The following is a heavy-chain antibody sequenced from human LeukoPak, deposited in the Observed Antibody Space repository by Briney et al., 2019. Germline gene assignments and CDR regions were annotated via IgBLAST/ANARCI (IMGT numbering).Heavy chain of an antibody. V-gene: IGHV1-8*01. D-gene: IGHD6-6*01. Sequence: ASVKVSCKASGYTFTSYDINWVRQATGQGPEWMGWMNPNSGNTGYAQKFQGRVTMTRNTSISTAYMELSSLRSEDTAVYYCARVGQLRYYYYGMDVRGQGTTVTVSS. CDR3: ARVGQLRYYYYGMDV. J-gene: IGHJ6*02. CDR2: MNPNSGNT. CDR1: GYTFTSYD.